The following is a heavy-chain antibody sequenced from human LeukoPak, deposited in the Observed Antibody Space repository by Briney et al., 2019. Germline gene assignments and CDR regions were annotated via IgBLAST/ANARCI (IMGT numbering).Heavy chain of an antibody. D-gene: IGHD2-15*01. J-gene: IGHJ3*02. CDR1: GGSISSYY. Sequence: PSETLSLTRTVSGGSISSYYWSWIRQPPGKGLEWIGYIYYSGSTNYNPSLKSRVTISVDTSKNQFSLKLSSVTAADTAVYYCASSGGRRDAFDIWGQGTMVTVSS. CDR3: ASSGGRRDAFDI. V-gene: IGHV4-59*01. CDR2: IYYSGST.